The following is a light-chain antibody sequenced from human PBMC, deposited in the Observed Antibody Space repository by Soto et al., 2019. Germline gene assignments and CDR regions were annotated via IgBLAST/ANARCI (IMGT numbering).Light chain of an antibody. V-gene: IGKV4-1*01. J-gene: IGKJ1*01. CDR2: WAS. CDR1: QSVLYNSNSKNY. CDR3: QQYYATLPT. Sequence: DIVMTQSPDSLAVSLGERATINCKASQSVLYNSNSKNYLAWYQQKPGQPPKLLIYWASIREFGVPDRFSGSGSGTDFTLTISSLQAEDVAVYYCQQYYATLPTFGQGTTVEIK.